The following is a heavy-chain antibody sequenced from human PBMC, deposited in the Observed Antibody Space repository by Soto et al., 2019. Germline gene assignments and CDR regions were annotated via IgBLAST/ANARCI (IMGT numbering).Heavy chain of an antibody. CDR2: ISGSGGST. V-gene: IGHV3-23*01. Sequence: GGSLRLSCAASGFTFSSYAMSWVRQAPGKGLEWVSAISGSGGSTYYADSVKGRFTISRDNSKNTLYLQMNSLRAEDTAVYYCAKDRYSGFGELLFALDYWGQGTLVTVSS. D-gene: IGHD3-10*01. CDR3: AKDRYSGFGELLFALDY. J-gene: IGHJ4*02. CDR1: GFTFSSYA.